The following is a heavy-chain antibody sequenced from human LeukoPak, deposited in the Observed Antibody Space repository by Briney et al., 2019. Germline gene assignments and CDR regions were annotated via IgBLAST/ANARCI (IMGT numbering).Heavy chain of an antibody. Sequence: GGSPRLSCAASGFTVTTKSMAWVRQAPGRGLEWVSVFYSPGSTYYADSVHGRFTISRDNSLNTLFLQMNSLRVEDTAVYYCASARESCIGSTCYEYFHHWGQGTPLTVSS. CDR3: ASARESCIGSTCYEYFHH. CDR1: GFTVTTKS. D-gene: IGHD2-2*01. J-gene: IGHJ1*01. CDR2: FYSPGST. V-gene: IGHV3-53*01.